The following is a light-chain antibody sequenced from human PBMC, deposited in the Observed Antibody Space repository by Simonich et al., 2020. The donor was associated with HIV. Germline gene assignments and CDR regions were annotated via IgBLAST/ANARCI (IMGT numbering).Light chain of an antibody. CDR3: QQYNNWPSPFT. V-gene: IGKV3D-20*01. CDR1: ERLTTNY. J-gene: IGKJ3*01. CDR2: DAY. Sequence: EIVLTQSPGTLSLSPGERATLSCRASERLTTNYLAWYQQQPGLAPRLVIYDAYIRATGIPDRFSGSGSGTDFTLTISSMQSEDFAVYYCQQYNNWPSPFTFGPGTKVDIK.